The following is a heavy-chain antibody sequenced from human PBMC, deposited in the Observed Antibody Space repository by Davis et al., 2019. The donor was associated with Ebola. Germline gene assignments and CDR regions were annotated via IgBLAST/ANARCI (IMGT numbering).Heavy chain of an antibody. CDR2: INHSGST. CDR3: ARSGVWVTPYYYYGMDV. V-gene: IGHV4-34*01. Sequence: MPSETLSLTCAVYGGSFSGYYWSWIRQPPGKGLEWIGEINHSGSTNYNPSLKSRVTISVDTSKNQFSLKLSSVTAADTAVYYCARSGVWVTPYYYYGMDVWGQGTTVTVSS. CDR1: GGSFSGYY. D-gene: IGHD2-21*02. J-gene: IGHJ6*02.